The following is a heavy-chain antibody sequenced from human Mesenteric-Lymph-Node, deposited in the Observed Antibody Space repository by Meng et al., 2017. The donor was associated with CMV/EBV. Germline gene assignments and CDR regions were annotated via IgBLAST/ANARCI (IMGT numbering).Heavy chain of an antibody. Sequence: SVKVSCKASGGTFSSYAISWVRQAPGQGLEWMGGIIPIFGTANYAQKFQGRVTITTDESTSTAYMELSSPRSEDTAVYYCARSFLEWLLSGNYYYGMDVWGQGTTVTVSS. D-gene: IGHD3-3*01. V-gene: IGHV1-69*05. J-gene: IGHJ6*02. CDR1: GGTFSSYA. CDR2: IIPIFGTA. CDR3: ARSFLEWLLSGNYYYGMDV.